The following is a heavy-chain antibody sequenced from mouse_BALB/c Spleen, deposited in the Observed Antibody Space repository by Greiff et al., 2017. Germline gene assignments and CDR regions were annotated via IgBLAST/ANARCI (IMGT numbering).Heavy chain of an antibody. Sequence: EVQGVESGPELVKPGASVKISCKASGYSFTGYFMNWVKQSHGKSLEWIGRINPYNGYTFYNQKFKGKATLTVDKSSSTAHMELLSLTSEDSAVYYCGRVTTVVEVDDWGQGTSVTVSS. CDR2: INPYNGYT. J-gene: IGHJ4*01. CDR3: GRVTTVVEVDD. V-gene: IGHV1-37*01. D-gene: IGHD1-1*01. CDR1: GYSFTGYF.